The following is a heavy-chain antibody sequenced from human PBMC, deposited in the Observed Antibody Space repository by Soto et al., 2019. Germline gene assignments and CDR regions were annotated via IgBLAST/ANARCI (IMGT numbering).Heavy chain of an antibody. Sequence: QVQLVESGGGVVQPGRSLRLSCAASGFTFSSYGMHWVRQAPGKGLEWVVVIWYDGSNKYYADSVKGRFTISRDNSTNTLYLQMNSLRAEDTAVYYCARQHRDILTGLRWNGMDVWGQGTTVTVSS. CDR2: IWYDGSNK. CDR1: GFTFSSYG. V-gene: IGHV3-33*01. J-gene: IGHJ6*02. CDR3: ARQHRDILTGLRWNGMDV. D-gene: IGHD3-9*01.